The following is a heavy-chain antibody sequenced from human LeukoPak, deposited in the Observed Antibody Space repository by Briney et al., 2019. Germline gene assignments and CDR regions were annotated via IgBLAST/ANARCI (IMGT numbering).Heavy chain of an antibody. J-gene: IGHJ6*02. Sequence: GASVKVSCKASGYTFTSYGISWVRQAPGQGLEWMGWISAYNGNTNYSQKLQGRVTMTTDTSTSTAYMEMRSLRSADTAVYYCARGTGLIVVVVAADSYYGMDVWGQGTTVTVSS. CDR1: GYTFTSYG. D-gene: IGHD2-15*01. CDR2: ISAYNGNT. V-gene: IGHV1-18*01. CDR3: ARGTGLIVVVVAADSYYGMDV.